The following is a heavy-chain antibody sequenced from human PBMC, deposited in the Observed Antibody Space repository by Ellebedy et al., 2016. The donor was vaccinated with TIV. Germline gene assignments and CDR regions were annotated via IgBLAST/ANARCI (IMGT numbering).Heavy chain of an antibody. V-gene: IGHV4-59*08. D-gene: IGHD2-8*02. Sequence: MPSETLSLTCTVSGGSISSYYWTWIRQPPGKGLEWIGYIYYSGSTNYNPSLKSRVTISVDTSKNQFSLKLTSVSAADTAVYYCARFGGVDAFDIWGQGTMVTVSS. CDR1: GGSISSYY. CDR2: IYYSGST. CDR3: ARFGGVDAFDI. J-gene: IGHJ3*02.